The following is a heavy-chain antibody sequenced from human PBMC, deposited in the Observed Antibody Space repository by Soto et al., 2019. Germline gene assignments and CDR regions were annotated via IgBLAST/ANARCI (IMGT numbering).Heavy chain of an antibody. Sequence: PSETLSLTCTVSGGSISSGDYYWSWIRQPPGKGLEWIGYIYYSGSTYYNPSLKSRVTISVDTSKNQFSLKLSSVTAADTAVYYCASRLGLHYVDYWGQGTLVTVSS. D-gene: IGHD7-27*01. J-gene: IGHJ4*02. V-gene: IGHV4-30-4*01. CDR3: ASRLGLHYVDY. CDR1: GGSISSGDYY. CDR2: IYYSGST.